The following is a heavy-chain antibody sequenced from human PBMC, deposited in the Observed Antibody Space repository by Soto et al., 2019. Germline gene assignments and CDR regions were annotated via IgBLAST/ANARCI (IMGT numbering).Heavy chain of an antibody. CDR1: GGSISSSNW. Sequence: QVQLQESGPGLVKPSGTLSLTCAVSGGSISSSNWWSWVRQPPGKGLEWIGEIYHSGSTNYNPSLKSRVTISVDKSKNQFSLKLSSVTAADTDVYYCARDGEMATRGGNDAFDIWGQGTMVTVSS. D-gene: IGHD5-12*01. J-gene: IGHJ3*02. V-gene: IGHV4-4*02. CDR3: ARDGEMATRGGNDAFDI. CDR2: IYHSGST.